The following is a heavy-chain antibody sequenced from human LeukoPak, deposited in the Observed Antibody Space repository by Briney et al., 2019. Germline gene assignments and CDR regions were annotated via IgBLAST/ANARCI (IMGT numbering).Heavy chain of an antibody. J-gene: IGHJ5*02. CDR3: AREVSGVPAAMFDP. D-gene: IGHD2-2*01. Sequence: ASVKVSCKASGYTFTGYYMHWVRQAPGQGLEWMGWINPNSGGTNYAQKFQGRVTMTRDTSISTAYMELSRLRSDDTAVYYCAREVSGVPAAMFDPWGQGTLVTVSS. CDR2: INPNSGGT. CDR1: GYTFTGYY. V-gene: IGHV1-2*02.